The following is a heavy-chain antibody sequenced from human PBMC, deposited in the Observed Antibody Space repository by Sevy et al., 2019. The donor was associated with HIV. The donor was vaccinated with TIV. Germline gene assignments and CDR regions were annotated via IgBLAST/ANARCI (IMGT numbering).Heavy chain of an antibody. D-gene: IGHD1-26*01. Sequence: GGSLRLSCAASGFIFSTYWMSWVRQAPGKGLEWVANIKEDGSEKCYVVSVKGRFTISRDNAKNSLYLKMSSLRAEDTAVYYCARGGKYPGYWGQGTLVTVSS. CDR3: ARGGKYPGY. CDR1: GFIFSTYW. V-gene: IGHV3-7*01. J-gene: IGHJ4*02. CDR2: IKEDGSEK.